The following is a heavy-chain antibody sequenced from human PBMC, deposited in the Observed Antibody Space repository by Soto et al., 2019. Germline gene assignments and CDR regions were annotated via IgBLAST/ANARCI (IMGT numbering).Heavy chain of an antibody. CDR3: ARQYSSSPGHYYYYYYYMDV. CDR2: IWYDGSNK. V-gene: IGHV3-33*01. Sequence: QVQLVESGGGVVQPGRSLRLSCAASGFTFSSYGMHWVRQAPGKGLEWVAVIWYDGSNKYYADSVKGRFTISRDNSKNTLYLQMNSLRAEDTAVYYCARQYSSSPGHYYYYYYYMDVWGKGATVTVSS. J-gene: IGHJ6*03. CDR1: GFTFSSYG. D-gene: IGHD6-6*01.